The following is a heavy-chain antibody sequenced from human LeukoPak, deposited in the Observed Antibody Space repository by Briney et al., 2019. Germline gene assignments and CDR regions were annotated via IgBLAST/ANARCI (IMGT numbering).Heavy chain of an antibody. Sequence: GGSLRLSCAASEFTFSSHAMSWVRQAPGKGLEWVSAISGSGGSTYYADSVKGRFTISRDNSKNTLYLQMNSLRAEDTAVYYCAKSDDYSNPPFDYWGQGTLVTVSS. CDR2: ISGSGGST. J-gene: IGHJ4*02. D-gene: IGHD4-11*01. V-gene: IGHV3-23*01. CDR3: AKSDDYSNPPFDY. CDR1: EFTFSSHA.